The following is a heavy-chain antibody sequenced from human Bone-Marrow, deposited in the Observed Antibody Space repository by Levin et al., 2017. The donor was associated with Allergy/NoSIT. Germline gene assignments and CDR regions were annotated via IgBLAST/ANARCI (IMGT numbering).Heavy chain of an antibody. CDR1: GFTFSNYC. V-gene: IGHV3-7*01. CDR2: IRQDGGAR. D-gene: IGHD2-15*01. J-gene: IGHJ3*01. CDR3: ARAPTLQLPVDL. Sequence: GGSLRLSCAASGFTFSNYCMGWVRQAPGKGLEWLAIIRQDGGARYYMDSVKGRFTISRDSAKTSAYLQMDSLRVEDTAVYYCARAPTLQLPVDLWGQGTMVTVSS.